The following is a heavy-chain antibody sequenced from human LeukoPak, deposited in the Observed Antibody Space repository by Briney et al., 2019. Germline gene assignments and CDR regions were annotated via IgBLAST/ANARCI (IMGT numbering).Heavy chain of an antibody. CDR3: ATDQGFIYYFDY. V-gene: IGHV3-15*01. D-gene: IGHD3-10*01. Sequence: PGGSLRLSCAASGFPFKNAGMSWVRQAPGKGLEWVGRIKRKSDGGTPDYAAPVEGRFTISRDDSKNILYLQMSSLKTEDTAVYYCATDQGFIYYFDYWGQGTLVTVSS. CDR2: IKRKSDGGTP. CDR1: GFPFKNAG. J-gene: IGHJ4*02.